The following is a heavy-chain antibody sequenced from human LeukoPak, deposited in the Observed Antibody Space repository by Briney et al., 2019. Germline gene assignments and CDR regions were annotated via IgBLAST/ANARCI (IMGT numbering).Heavy chain of an antibody. J-gene: IGHJ5*02. Sequence: SETLSLTCAVYGGSFSGYYWSWIRQPPGKGLEWIGSIYYSGSTYYNTSLKSRVTISVDTSKNQFSLKLSSVTAADTAVYYCARVQSRLSWFDPWGQGTLVTVSS. CDR3: ARVQSRLSWFDP. CDR1: GGSFSGYY. V-gene: IGHV4-34*01. CDR2: IYYSGST.